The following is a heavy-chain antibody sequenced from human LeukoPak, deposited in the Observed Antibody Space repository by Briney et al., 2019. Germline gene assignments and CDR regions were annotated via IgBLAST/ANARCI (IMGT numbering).Heavy chain of an antibody. Sequence: ASVKVSCKASGYSFSSHGISWVRQAPGQGLEWMGWINPNSGGTNYAQKFQGRVTMTRDTSISTAYMELGRLRSDDTAVYYCARAVVVTYDAFDIWGQGTMVTVSS. J-gene: IGHJ3*02. V-gene: IGHV1-2*02. D-gene: IGHD3-22*01. CDR2: INPNSGGT. CDR1: GYSFSSHG. CDR3: ARAVVVTYDAFDI.